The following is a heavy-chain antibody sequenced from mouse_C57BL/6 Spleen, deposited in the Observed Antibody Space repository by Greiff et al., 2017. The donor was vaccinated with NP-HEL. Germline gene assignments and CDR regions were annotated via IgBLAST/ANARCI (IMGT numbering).Heavy chain of an antibody. CDR3: ARRGSNYGYYAMDY. J-gene: IGHJ4*01. V-gene: IGHV1-69*01. CDR1: GYTFTSYW. D-gene: IGHD2-5*01. CDR2: IDPSDSYT. Sequence: QVQLQQPGAELVMPGASVKLSCKASGYTFTSYWMHWVKQRPGQGLEWIGEIDPSDSYTNYNQKFKGKSTLTVDKSSSTAYMQLSSLTSEDSAVYYCARRGSNYGYYAMDYWGQGTSVTVSS.